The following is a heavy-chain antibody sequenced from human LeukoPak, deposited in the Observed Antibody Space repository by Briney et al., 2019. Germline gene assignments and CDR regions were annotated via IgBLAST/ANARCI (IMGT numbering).Heavy chain of an antibody. CDR3: ARHRGQQLDPFDY. D-gene: IGHD6-13*01. CDR1: GGSIRSSYYY. Sequence: PSETLSLTCTVSGGSIRSSYYYWGWIRQPPGKGLEWIGSIYDSGSTYYNPSLKSRVTISVDTSKNQFSLKLNSVTAADTAVYYCARHRGQQLDPFDYWGQGTLVTVSS. CDR2: IYDSGST. J-gene: IGHJ4*02. V-gene: IGHV4-39*01.